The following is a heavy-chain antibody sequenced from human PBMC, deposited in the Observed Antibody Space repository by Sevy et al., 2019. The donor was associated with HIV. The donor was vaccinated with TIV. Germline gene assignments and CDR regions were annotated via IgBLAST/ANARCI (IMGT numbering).Heavy chain of an antibody. V-gene: IGHV3-23*01. CDR1: GFTFTTYA. J-gene: IGHJ1*01. D-gene: IGHD3-10*01. Sequence: GGSLRLSCAASGFTFTTYAMNWVRQAPGKGLEWVSTISGSAGSTYYADSVKGRFTISRDNSKNTRYLQMNSLRAEDTAVYYCAKTSDSPREYFQHWGQGTLVTVSS. CDR2: ISGSAGST. CDR3: AKTSDSPREYFQH.